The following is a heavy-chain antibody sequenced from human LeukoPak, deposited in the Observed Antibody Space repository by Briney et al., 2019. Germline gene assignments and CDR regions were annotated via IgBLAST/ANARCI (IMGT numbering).Heavy chain of an antibody. CDR2: LSSSGDSS. J-gene: IGHJ6*02. D-gene: IGHD3-16*01. CDR1: GFTFSSYA. CDR3: VKNVGGDYYYYYGMDV. V-gene: IGHV3-64D*06. Sequence: GGSLRLSCSASGFTFSSYAMHWVRQAPGKGLEYISALSSSGDSSYHTDSVKGRLTISRDNSKNTAYLQMSSLRTEDTAVYYCVKNVGGDYYYYYGMDVWGQGTTVTVSS.